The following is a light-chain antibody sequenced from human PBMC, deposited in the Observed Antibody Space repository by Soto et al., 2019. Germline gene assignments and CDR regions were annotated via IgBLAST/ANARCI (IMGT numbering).Light chain of an antibody. CDR1: QSVSSY. CDR3: QQRSSWPST. CDR2: NVS. Sequence: EIVLTQSPATLSLSPGERATLSCRASQSVSSYLLWYQQKPGQAPRLLIYNVSNRATGIPARFSGSGSGTDFTLTISSLEPEDFAVYYCQQRSSWPSTFGQGTKLDIK. J-gene: IGKJ2*02. V-gene: IGKV3-11*01.